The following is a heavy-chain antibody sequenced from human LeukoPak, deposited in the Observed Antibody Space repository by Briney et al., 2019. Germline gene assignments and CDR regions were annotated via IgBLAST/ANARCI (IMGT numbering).Heavy chain of an antibody. D-gene: IGHD3-10*01. J-gene: IGHJ4*02. CDR1: GGSISSSSYY. V-gene: IGHV4-61*05. CDR3: ARAGGYFDY. Sequence: PSETLSLTCTVSGGSISSSSYYWGWIRQPPGKGLEWIGYIYYSGSTNYNPSLKSRVTISVDTSKNQFSLKLSSVTAADTAVYYCARAGGYFDYWGQGTLVTVSS. CDR2: IYYSGST.